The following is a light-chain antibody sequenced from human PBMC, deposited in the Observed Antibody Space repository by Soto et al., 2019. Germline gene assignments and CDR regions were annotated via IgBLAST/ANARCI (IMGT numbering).Light chain of an antibody. Sequence: EIVLTQSPGTLSLSPGERATLSCRASQSVSSSYLAWYQQKPGRAPRLLIYGASSRATGIPDRFSGSGSGTDFTLTIRRLEPEDFAVYYCQQYGSSPPYSFGQGTNLEIK. CDR1: QSVSSSY. V-gene: IGKV3-20*01. J-gene: IGKJ2*01. CDR2: GAS. CDR3: QQYGSSPPYS.